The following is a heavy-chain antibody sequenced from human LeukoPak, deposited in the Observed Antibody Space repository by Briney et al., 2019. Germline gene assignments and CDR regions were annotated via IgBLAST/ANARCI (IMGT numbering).Heavy chain of an antibody. CDR1: GYTFTSYG. CDR2: TSPYNGNT. V-gene: IGHV1-18*01. J-gene: IGHJ4*02. D-gene: IGHD3-3*01. Sequence: ASVTVSCKASGYTFTSYGFSWVRQAPGQGLEWVGWTSPYNGNTRYAQKFRGRVTMTSDTSTSTAYMELRSLRSDDTALFYCARGRRGKLRFLEWSANFWGQGTLVTVSS. CDR3: ARGRRGKLRFLEWSANF.